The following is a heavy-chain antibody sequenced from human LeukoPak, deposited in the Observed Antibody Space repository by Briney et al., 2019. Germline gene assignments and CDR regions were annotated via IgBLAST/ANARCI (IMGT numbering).Heavy chain of an antibody. J-gene: IGHJ4*02. CDR2: ISSSSSYI. CDR3: AKDRPNYYDSSGHYYRRNGDY. D-gene: IGHD3-22*01. V-gene: IGHV3-21*01. Sequence: GGSLRLSCAASGFTFSSYTMNWVRQAPGKGLEWVSSISSSSSYISYADSVKGRFTISRDNAKNSLSLQMNSLRAEDTAVYYCAKDRPNYYDSSGHYYRRNGDYWGQGTLVTVSS. CDR1: GFTFSSYT.